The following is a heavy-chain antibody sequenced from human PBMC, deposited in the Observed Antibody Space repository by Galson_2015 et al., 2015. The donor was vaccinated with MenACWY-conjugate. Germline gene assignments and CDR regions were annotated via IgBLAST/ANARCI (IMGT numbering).Heavy chain of an antibody. V-gene: IGHV3-7*03. CDR3: ARDNSPYMTEDGNTLYYDAFDI. Sequence: SLRLSCAASGFPFGNYWMTWLRQAPGKGLEWVANIKKDETKKHYVDSVKGRFTVSRDNAKNLLYLQMTSLRAEGTAVYYCARDNSPYMTEDGNTLYYDAFDIWGQGTRVTVSS. D-gene: IGHD2-8*01. CDR2: IKKDETKK. CDR1: GFPFGNYW. J-gene: IGHJ3*02.